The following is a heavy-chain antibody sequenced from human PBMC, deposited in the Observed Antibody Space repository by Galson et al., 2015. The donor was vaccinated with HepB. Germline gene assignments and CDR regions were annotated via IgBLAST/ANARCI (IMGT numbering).Heavy chain of an antibody. CDR3: AKDLREGGYDTLTESDAFDI. CDR1: GFTFNDHA. CDR2: ISWKSGTK. V-gene: IGHV3-9*01. D-gene: IGHD3-9*01. Sequence: SLRLSCAASGFTFNDHAMHWVRQAPGKGLEWVSGISWKSGTKVYADSVRGRFTVSRDNAKNSLYLEVDSLRVEDTAFYYCAKDLREGGYDTLTESDAFDIWGRGTMVAVSS. J-gene: IGHJ3*02.